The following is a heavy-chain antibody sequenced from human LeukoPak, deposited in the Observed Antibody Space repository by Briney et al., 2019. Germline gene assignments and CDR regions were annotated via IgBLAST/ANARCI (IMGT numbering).Heavy chain of an antibody. CDR2: ISGSGGST. Sequence: PGGSLRPSCAASGFTFSSYAMSWVRQAPGKGLEWVSAISGSGGSTYYADSVKGRFTISRDNAKNSLYLQMNSLRAEDTALYYCAKDLYSSGWYVYYGMDVWGQGTTVTVSS. J-gene: IGHJ6*02. CDR3: AKDLYSSGWYVYYGMDV. CDR1: GFTFSSYA. D-gene: IGHD6-19*01. V-gene: IGHV3-23*01.